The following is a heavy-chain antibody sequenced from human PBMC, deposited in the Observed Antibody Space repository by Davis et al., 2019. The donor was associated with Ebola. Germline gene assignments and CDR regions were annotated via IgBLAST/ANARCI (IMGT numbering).Heavy chain of an antibody. CDR1: GGSISSYY. Sequence: SETLSLTCTVPGGSISSYYWSWIRQPPGKGLEWIGYIYDSGSTKYNPSLESRVTISVDTSKNQFSLTLSSVTAADTAVYYCATQYSNGWFDPWGQGVLVTVSS. V-gene: IGHV4-59*01. D-gene: IGHD4-11*01. J-gene: IGHJ5*02. CDR3: ATQYSNGWFDP. CDR2: IYDSGST.